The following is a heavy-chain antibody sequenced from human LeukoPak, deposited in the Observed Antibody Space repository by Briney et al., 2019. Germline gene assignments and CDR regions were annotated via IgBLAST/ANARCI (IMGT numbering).Heavy chain of an antibody. Sequence: PGGSLRLSCAASGFSFEDYAMHWVRQAPGKGLEWVSFISWDGGTTYYADSVKGRFAVSRENSKNSLYLQMNSLRPEDSALHYCAKGFSAGSIDYWGQGTLVTVSS. CDR2: ISWDGGTT. CDR1: GFSFEDYA. J-gene: IGHJ4*02. V-gene: IGHV3-43D*03. D-gene: IGHD2/OR15-2a*01. CDR3: AKGFSAGSIDY.